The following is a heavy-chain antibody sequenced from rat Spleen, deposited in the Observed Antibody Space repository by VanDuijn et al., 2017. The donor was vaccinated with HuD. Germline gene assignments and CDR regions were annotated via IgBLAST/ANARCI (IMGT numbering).Heavy chain of an antibody. D-gene: IGHD5-1*01. CDR3: ARERNWERYFDF. CDR1: GFTFSSSV. Sequence: EVQLVESGGGLVQPGSSLKVSCVASGFTFSSSVMHWFCQAPENGIEWLAYINTDSTSTHYAETVKGRFTISRDNAKNTVDMQLSSLRSEDTAMYYCARERNWERYFDFWGPGTMVTVSS. CDR2: INTDSTST. V-gene: IGHV5-43*01. J-gene: IGHJ1*01.